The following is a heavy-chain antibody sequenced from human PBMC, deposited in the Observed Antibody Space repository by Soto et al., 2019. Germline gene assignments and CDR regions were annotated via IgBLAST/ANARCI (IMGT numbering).Heavy chain of an antibody. Sequence: QVHLQESGPGLVKPPETLSLTCSVSGGSFSGYYWSWIRQSPGKGLEWIGSIYYTGSTKYNLSLKGRATISVDSASSRVSLRLNSLTAADTALYYCARGSIVPTRGVFDYWGRGARVTVAS. D-gene: IGHD1-26*01. CDR1: GGSFSGYY. CDR3: ARGSIVPTRGVFDY. V-gene: IGHV4-59*01. J-gene: IGHJ4*02. CDR2: IYYTGST.